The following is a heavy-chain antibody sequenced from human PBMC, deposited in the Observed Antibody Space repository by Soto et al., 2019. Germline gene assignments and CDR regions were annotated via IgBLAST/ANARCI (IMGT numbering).Heavy chain of an antibody. J-gene: IGHJ6*04. CDR1: RLTFSGYW. V-gene: IGHV3-7*01. CDR3: VRAWDV. Sequence: EEPLVESGGGLVQPGGSLRLSCGASRLTFSGYWMSWVRQAPGKGLEWVANIKHDGSEEHYVDSVKGRLTTTREDAKNSVYLHMNMLRADDTAAYHCVRAWDVWCKGTAVTVSS. CDR2: IKHDGSEE.